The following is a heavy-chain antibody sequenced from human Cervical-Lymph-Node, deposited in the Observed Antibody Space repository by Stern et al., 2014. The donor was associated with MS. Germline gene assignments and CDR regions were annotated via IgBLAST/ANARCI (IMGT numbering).Heavy chain of an antibody. CDR1: GYTLNDLS. D-gene: IGHD6-19*01. V-gene: IGHV1-24*01. J-gene: IGHJ6*02. CDR3: ASAVTGLNYYFHALDV. CDR2: SSPEDGET. Sequence: QLVQSGAEVKKPGSSVKVSCKVSGYTLNDLSLHWVRQAPGEGLEWMGGSSPEDGETIFAQGLQGRVTVTEDTSTDTAYMELSSLRSEDTAVYYCASAVTGLNYYFHALDVWGQGTTVTVPS.